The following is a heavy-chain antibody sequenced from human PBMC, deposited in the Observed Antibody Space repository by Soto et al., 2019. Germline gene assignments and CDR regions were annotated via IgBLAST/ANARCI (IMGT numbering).Heavy chain of an antibody. Sequence: PSETLSLTCSVSGGSISSGSYYWSWIRQLAGKGPEWIGYIYYSGSTYYNPSLKSRVTISVDTSRNQFSLELSSVTAADTAVYYCARDIGGYGNSDSWGQGTLVTVSS. J-gene: IGHJ4*02. CDR3: ARDIGGYGNSDS. CDR2: IYYSGST. V-gene: IGHV4-31*03. CDR1: GGSISSGSYY. D-gene: IGHD1-26*01.